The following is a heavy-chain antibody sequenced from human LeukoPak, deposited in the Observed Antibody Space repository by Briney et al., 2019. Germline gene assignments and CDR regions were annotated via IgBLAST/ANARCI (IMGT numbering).Heavy chain of an antibody. Sequence: GGSLRLSCAASGFTFSSCGMSWVRQAPGKGLEWVSALSDSGGSTFYADSVKGRFTISRDNSKNTLYLQMNSLRAEDTALYYCAKTGGIAAAHWGQGTLVTVSS. D-gene: IGHD6-13*01. V-gene: IGHV3-23*01. CDR1: GFTFSSCG. CDR3: AKTGGIAAAH. CDR2: LSDSGGST. J-gene: IGHJ4*02.